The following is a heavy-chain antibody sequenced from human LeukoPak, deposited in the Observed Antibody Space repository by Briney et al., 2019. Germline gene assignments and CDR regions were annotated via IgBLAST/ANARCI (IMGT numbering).Heavy chain of an antibody. CDR1: GFTFSSYA. J-gene: IGHJ5*02. D-gene: IGHD6-19*01. CDR3: ARDVRIAVAGTGGWFDP. Sequence: GGSLRLSCAASGFTFSSYAMSWVRQAPGKGLEWVAVISYDGSNKYYADSVKGRFTISRDNSKNTLYLQMNSLRAEDTAVYYCARDVRIAVAGTGGWFDPWGQGTLVTVSS. CDR2: ISYDGSNK. V-gene: IGHV3-30*04.